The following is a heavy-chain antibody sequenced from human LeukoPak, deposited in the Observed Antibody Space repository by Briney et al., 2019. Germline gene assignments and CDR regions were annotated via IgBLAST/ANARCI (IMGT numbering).Heavy chain of an antibody. CDR2: ISPGDSHT. CDR3: TKFHDTWYGET. CDR1: GYNFCTGW. D-gene: IGHD6-13*01. J-gene: IGHJ5*02. Sequence: PGESLQISCQGSGYNFCTGWIVWVRQMPGKGLEFMGIISPGDSHTRYNPSFQGQVTISADTSIRTAYLRWSSLQAWDTAMYYCTKFHDTWYGETWGQGTLVTVSS. V-gene: IGHV5-51*01.